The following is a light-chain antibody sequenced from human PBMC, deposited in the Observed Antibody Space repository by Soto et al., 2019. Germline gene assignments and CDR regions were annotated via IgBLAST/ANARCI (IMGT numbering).Light chain of an antibody. V-gene: IGKV1-5*03. CDR3: QHYKTYPLT. CDR1: ETISSW. Sequence: DIQLTQSPSTLSASVGDRVTITCRASETISSWLAWYQQKPEKAPKLLIHNASSLESGVPSRFSGGGSGTEFTLTISSLQPDDFATYYCQHYKTYPLTFGGGTQVEIK. J-gene: IGKJ4*01. CDR2: NAS.